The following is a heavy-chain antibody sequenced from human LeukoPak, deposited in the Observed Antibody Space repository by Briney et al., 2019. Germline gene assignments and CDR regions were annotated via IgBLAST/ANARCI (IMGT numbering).Heavy chain of an antibody. Sequence: GASVKVSCKASGGTFSSYAISWVRQAPGQGLEWMGGIIPIFGTANYAQKFQGRVTITTDESTSTAYMELSSLRSEDTAVYYCARGGHPNLGSFDYWGQGTLVTVSS. CDR1: GGTFSSYA. D-gene: IGHD1-14*01. CDR2: IIPIFGTA. CDR3: ARGGHPNLGSFDY. V-gene: IGHV1-69*05. J-gene: IGHJ4*02.